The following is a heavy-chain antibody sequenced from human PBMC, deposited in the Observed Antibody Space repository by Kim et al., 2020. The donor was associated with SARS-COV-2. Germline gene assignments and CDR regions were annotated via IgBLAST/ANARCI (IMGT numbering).Heavy chain of an antibody. Sequence: GGSLRLSCSASGFTFSSYAMHWVRQAPGKGLEYVSAIRSNGVSTYYADSVKGRFTISRDNSKNTLDLQMSSLRAEDTAVYYCVKDQSGDYYYYYGMDVWGQGSTVTVSS. CDR3: VKDQSGDYYYYYGMDV. D-gene: IGHD3-10*01. J-gene: IGHJ6*02. CDR2: IRSNGVST. V-gene: IGHV3-64D*09. CDR1: GFTFSSYA.